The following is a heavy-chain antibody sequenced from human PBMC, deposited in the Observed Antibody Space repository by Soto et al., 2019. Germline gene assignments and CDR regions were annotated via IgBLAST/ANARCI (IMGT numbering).Heavy chain of an antibody. Sequence: GGSLRLSCAASGFTFSSYCMHWVRQAPGKGLEWVAVISYDGINKYYADSVKGRFTISRDNSKNTLYLQMNSLRAEDTAVYYCAKDSKSRLSEFDYWGQGNLVTVSS. D-gene: IGHD2-21*02. J-gene: IGHJ4*02. CDR1: GFTFSSYC. CDR3: AKDSKSRLSEFDY. V-gene: IGHV3-30*18. CDR2: ISYDGINK.